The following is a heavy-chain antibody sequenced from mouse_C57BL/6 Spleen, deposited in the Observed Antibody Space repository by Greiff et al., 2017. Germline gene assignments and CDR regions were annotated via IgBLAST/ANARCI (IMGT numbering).Heavy chain of an antibody. CDR3: ARDANGYYGGAMDY. J-gene: IGHJ4*01. CDR2: SRNKANDYTT. D-gene: IGHD2-3*01. CDR1: GFTFSDFY. Sequence: EVQRVESGGGLVQSGRSLRLSCATSGFTFSDFYMEWVRQAPGKGLEWIAASRNKANDYTTEYSASVKGRFIVSRDTSQSILYLQMNALRAEDTAIYYCARDANGYYGGAMDYWGQGTSVTVSS. V-gene: IGHV7-1*01.